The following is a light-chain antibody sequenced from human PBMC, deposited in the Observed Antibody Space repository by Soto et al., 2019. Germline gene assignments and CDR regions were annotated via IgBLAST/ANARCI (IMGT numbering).Light chain of an antibody. Sequence: DIQMTQSPCSLSASVGDRVTITCRASQSISSYLNSYQQKPGKAPKLLIYAASSLQSGVPSRFSGSGSGTDFTLTISSLQPEDFATYYCQQSYSTPYTLGQGTKLEIK. CDR2: AAS. J-gene: IGKJ2*01. CDR1: QSISSY. V-gene: IGKV1-39*01. CDR3: QQSYSTPYT.